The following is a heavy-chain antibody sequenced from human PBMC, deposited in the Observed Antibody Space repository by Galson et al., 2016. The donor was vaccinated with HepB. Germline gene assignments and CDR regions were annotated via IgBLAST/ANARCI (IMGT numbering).Heavy chain of an antibody. CDR1: GDSVSSNSAA. Sequence: CAISGDSVSSNSAAWNWIRQSPSRGLEWLGRTYYRSKWYNDYAVSVKSRITINPDTSKNQFSLQLNSATPEDTAVYYCARDETRYNSSLNYYYYYYMDVWGKGTTVTVS. V-gene: IGHV6-1*01. CDR2: TYYRSKWYN. D-gene: IGHD6-13*01. J-gene: IGHJ6*03. CDR3: ARDETRYNSSLNYYYYYYMDV.